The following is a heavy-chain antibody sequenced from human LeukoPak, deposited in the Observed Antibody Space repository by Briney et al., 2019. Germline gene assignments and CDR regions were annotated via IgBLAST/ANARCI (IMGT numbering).Heavy chain of an antibody. Sequence: EASVRVSCKASGYTFSGYNIHWVRQAPGQGLEWMGWINPNNGATHYARKFQGGVTMTRDTSITTFYMEVSSLRSDDTACYYCARYNWNDVVSALDSWGQGTLVTVSS. D-gene: IGHD1-1*01. CDR2: INPNNGAT. CDR1: GYTFSGYN. V-gene: IGHV1-2*02. CDR3: ARYNWNDVVSALDS. J-gene: IGHJ4*02.